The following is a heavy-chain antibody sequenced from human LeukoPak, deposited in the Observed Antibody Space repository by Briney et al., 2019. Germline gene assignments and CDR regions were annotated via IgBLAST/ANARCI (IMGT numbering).Heavy chain of an antibody. CDR3: ARGDYYGSGSYNWFDP. D-gene: IGHD3-10*01. CDR1: GGSISTYY. Sequence: PSETLSLTCTVSGGSISTYYWSWIRQPPGQGLEWIGYIYYSGSTNYNPSLKSRVTISVDTSNNQFSLNLTYVTAADTAVYYCARGDYYGSGSYNWFDPWGQGTLVTVSS. CDR2: IYYSGST. V-gene: IGHV4-59*01. J-gene: IGHJ5*02.